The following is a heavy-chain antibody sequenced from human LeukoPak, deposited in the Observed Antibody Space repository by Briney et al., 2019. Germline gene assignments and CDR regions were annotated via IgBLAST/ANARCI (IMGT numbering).Heavy chain of an antibody. CDR1: GGTFSSYA. D-gene: IGHD5-24*01. V-gene: IGHV1-69*13. CDR3: ARERLSYGGYNSAFDY. J-gene: IGHJ4*02. Sequence: GASVKVSCKASGGTFSSYAISWVRQAPGQGLEWMGGIIPIFGTANYAQKFQGRVTITADESTSTAYMELSSLRSEDTAVYYCARERLSYGGYNSAFDYWGQGTLVTVSS. CDR2: IIPIFGTA.